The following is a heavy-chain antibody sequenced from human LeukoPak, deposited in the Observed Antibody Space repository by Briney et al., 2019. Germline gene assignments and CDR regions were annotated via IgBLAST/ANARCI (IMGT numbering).Heavy chain of an antibody. V-gene: IGHV4-39*01. CDR1: GGSISSGGYY. Sequence: SISSTVSGGSISSGGYYWGWIRQPPGKGLEWIGTVYYSGSTYYNPSLKSRVTISVDTSKNQFSLKLSSVTAADTAVYYCARRAHCGGDCFSGWFDPWGQGTPVTVSS. CDR3: ARRAHCGGDCFSGWFDP. J-gene: IGHJ5*02. D-gene: IGHD2-21*02. CDR2: VYYSGST.